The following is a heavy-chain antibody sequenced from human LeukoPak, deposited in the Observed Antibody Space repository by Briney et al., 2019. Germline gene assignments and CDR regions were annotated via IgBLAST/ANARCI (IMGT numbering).Heavy chain of an antibody. CDR1: GFTFSSYE. Sequence: GGSLRLSCAASGFTFSSYEMNWVRQAPGKGLEWVSYISSSGSTIYYADSVKGRFTISRDNSRNTLYLQMNSLRAEDTAVYYCARSGLSRFGFWGQGTLVTVSS. CDR3: ARSGLSRFGF. J-gene: IGHJ4*02. D-gene: IGHD2/OR15-2a*01. CDR2: ISSSGSTI. V-gene: IGHV3-48*03.